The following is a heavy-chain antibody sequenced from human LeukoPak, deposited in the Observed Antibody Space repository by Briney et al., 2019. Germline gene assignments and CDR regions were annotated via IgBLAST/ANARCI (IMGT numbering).Heavy chain of an antibody. CDR2: ISSSSSYI. Sequence: GGSLRLSCAASGFTFSSYSMNWVRQAPGKGLEWVSSISSSSSYIYYADSVKGRFTISRDNSKNTLYLQMNSLRAEDTAMYYCAKVSKRSAYYYYGMDVWGQGTTVTVSS. D-gene: IGHD3-3*01. CDR3: AKVSKRSAYYYYGMDV. CDR1: GFTFSSYS. J-gene: IGHJ6*02. V-gene: IGHV3-21*01.